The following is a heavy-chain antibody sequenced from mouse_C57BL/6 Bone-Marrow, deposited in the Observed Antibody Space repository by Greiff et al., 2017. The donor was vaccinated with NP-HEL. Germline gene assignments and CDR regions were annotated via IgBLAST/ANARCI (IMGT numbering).Heavy chain of an antibody. Sequence: QVQLKQPGAELVMPGASVKLSCKASGYTFTSYWMHWVKQRPGQGLEWIGEIDPSDSYTNYNQKFKGKSTLTVDKSSSTAYMQLSSLTSEDSAVYYCARTAQAGFDYWGQGTTLTVSS. D-gene: IGHD3-2*02. CDR1: GYTFTSYW. V-gene: IGHV1-69*01. CDR3: ARTAQAGFDY. J-gene: IGHJ2*01. CDR2: IDPSDSYT.